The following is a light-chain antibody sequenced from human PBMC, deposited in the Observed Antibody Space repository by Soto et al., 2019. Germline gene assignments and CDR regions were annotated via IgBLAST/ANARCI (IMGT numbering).Light chain of an antibody. CDR1: SSDGGGYNY. Sequence: QSVLTQPASVSGSPGQSITIYCTGTSSDGGGYNYVSWYQQHPGKAPKLMIYEVSNRPSGVSNRFSGSKSGNTASLTISGLQAEDEADYYCSSYTSSSTRVFGGGTKLTVL. J-gene: IGLJ3*02. V-gene: IGLV2-14*01. CDR3: SSYTSSSTRV. CDR2: EVS.